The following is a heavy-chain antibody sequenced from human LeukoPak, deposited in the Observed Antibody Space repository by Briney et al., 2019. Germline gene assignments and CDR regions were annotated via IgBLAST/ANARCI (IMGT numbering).Heavy chain of an antibody. CDR1: GYSISSGYY. CDR3: ARGGVPATGEGAPTNVYYYYGKDV. D-gene: IGHD7-27*01. Sequence: SETLSLTCAVSGYSISSGYYWGWIRQPPGKGLEWIGSIYHSGSTYYNPSLKSRVTISVDTSKNQFSLKLSSVTAADTAVYYCARGGVPATGEGAPTNVYYYYGKDVLGKGTTVTVSS. V-gene: IGHV4-38-2*01. CDR2: IYHSGST. J-gene: IGHJ6*04.